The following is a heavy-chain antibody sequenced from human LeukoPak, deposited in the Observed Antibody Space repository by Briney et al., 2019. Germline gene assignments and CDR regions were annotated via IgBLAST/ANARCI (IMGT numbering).Heavy chain of an antibody. D-gene: IGHD5-18*01. V-gene: IGHV3-21*01. J-gene: IGHJ6*02. CDR3: ARDRGYSYGAEGMQV. Sequence: GGSLRLTCAASGFTFSSYSMKWVRQARGKGLGWVSSISSSSSYIYYAVSVKGRFTISRDNAKNPLYLQINGLRAEDTGVYYCARDRGYSYGAEGMQVWGEGPRVSVS. CDR2: ISSSSSYI. CDR1: GFTFSSYS.